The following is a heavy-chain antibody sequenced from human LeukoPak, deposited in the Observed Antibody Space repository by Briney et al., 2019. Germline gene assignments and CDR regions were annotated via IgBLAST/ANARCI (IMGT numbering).Heavy chain of an antibody. D-gene: IGHD6-19*01. CDR1: GGSISSYY. J-gene: IGHJ5*02. Sequence: SETLSLTCTVSGGSISSYYWSWIRQPPGKGLEWIGYIYYSGSTNYNPSLKSRVTISVDTSKNQFSLKLSSVTAADTAVYYCASSGWYPTKWFDPWGQGTLVTVSS. V-gene: IGHV4-59*01. CDR2: IYYSGST. CDR3: ASSGWYPTKWFDP.